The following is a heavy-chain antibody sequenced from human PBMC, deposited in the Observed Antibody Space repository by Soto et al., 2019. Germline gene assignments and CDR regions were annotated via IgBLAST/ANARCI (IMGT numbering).Heavy chain of an antibody. J-gene: IGHJ4*02. V-gene: IGHV4-34*01. D-gene: IGHD6-13*01. CDR2: INHSGST. CDR1: GGSFSGYY. Sequence: QVQLQQWGAGLLKPSETLSLTCAVYGGSFSGYYWSWIRQPPGKGLEWIGEINHSGSTNYNPSLKSRVTISVDTSKNQFSLKLSSVTAADTAVYYCARVIAAAGTNVWDYWGQGNLVTVSS. CDR3: ARVIAAAGTNVWDY.